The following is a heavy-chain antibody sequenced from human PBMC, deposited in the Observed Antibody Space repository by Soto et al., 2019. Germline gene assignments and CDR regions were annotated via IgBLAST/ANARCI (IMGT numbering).Heavy chain of an antibody. CDR3: AKMEGMDPWAYSFDY. D-gene: IGHD2-2*03. J-gene: IGHJ4*02. V-gene: IGHV3-23*01. CDR2: IYGGGNGP. CDR1: GFTFSDFA. Sequence: EVQALESGGGLVQPGGSLRLSCAATGFTFSDFAMSWVRQAPGKGLEWVSRIYGGGNGPHYADSVKGRVTISRDYSKNTLYLQMNSLRAEDTAVYYCAKMEGMDPWAYSFDYWGQGTLVTVSS.